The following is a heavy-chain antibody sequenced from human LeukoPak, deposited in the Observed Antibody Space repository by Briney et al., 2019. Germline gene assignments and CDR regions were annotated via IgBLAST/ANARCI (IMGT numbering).Heavy chain of an antibody. D-gene: IGHD3-22*01. CDR3: AMGFYDNSASGVFVI. J-gene: IGHJ3*02. Sequence: AGSLSFSCAASGFTFSSYAMSCVRQAPGKGLEWVSGISASGGSTYYADSVKGRFTTSTDNTTTSMDLQMHSPTATATAVYSAAMGFYDNSASGVFVIWGQGTMGTVSS. V-gene: IGHV3-23*01. CDR2: ISASGGST. CDR1: GFTFSSYA.